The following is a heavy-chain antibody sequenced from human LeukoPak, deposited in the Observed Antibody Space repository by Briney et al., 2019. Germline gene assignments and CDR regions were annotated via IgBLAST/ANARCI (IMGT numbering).Heavy chain of an antibody. Sequence: GESLKISFKGSGYSFTSYWIGWVRQMPGKGLEWMGIIYPGDSDTRYGPSFQGQVTISADKSISTAYLQWSSLKASDTAMYYCARLSSDSSGYYHLFDYWGQGTLVTVSS. V-gene: IGHV5-51*01. J-gene: IGHJ4*02. D-gene: IGHD3-22*01. CDR2: IYPGDSDT. CDR1: GYSFTSYW. CDR3: ARLSSDSSGYYHLFDY.